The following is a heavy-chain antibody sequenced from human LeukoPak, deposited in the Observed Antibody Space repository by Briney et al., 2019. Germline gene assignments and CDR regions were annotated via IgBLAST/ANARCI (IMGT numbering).Heavy chain of an antibody. CDR3: AMVGNSAPNYYYYMDV. V-gene: IGHV1-69*05. J-gene: IGHJ6*03. D-gene: IGHD2-15*01. CDR2: IIPIFGTA. CDR1: GYTFTSYA. Sequence: ASVKVSCKASGYTFTSYAISWVRQAPGQGLEWMGGIIPIFGTANYAQKFQGRVTITTDESTSTAYMELSSLRSEDTTVYYCAMVGNSAPNYYYYMDVWGKGTTVTVSS.